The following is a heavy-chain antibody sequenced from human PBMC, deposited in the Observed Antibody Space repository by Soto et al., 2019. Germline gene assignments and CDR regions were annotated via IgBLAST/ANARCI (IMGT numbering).Heavy chain of an antibody. J-gene: IGHJ3*01. CDR3: ATMPVVPGAT. CDR2: IYSGGST. CDR1: GFTFRSND. Sequence: EVQLVESGGGLIQPGGSLILSCAASGFTFRSNDMNWVRQPPGKWLEWVSLIYSGGSTYYADSVKGRITISGANSKHPSYRPIRGVRVEDTAVYSCATMPVVPGATWGQGKMVTGSS. D-gene: IGHD2-2*01. V-gene: IGHV3-53*01.